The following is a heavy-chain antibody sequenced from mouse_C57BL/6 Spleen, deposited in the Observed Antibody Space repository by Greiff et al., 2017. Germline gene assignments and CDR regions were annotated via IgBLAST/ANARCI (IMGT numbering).Heavy chain of an antibody. Sequence: QVQLQQSGAELVRPGASVTLSCKASGYTFTDYEMHWVKQTPVHGLEWIGAIDPETGGTAYNQKFKGKAILTADKSSSTAYMELRSLTSEDSAVYYCTCAGEGYSNYDLDYWGQGTTLTVSS. D-gene: IGHD2-5*01. CDR3: TCAGEGYSNYDLDY. CDR2: IDPETGGT. J-gene: IGHJ2*01. CDR1: GYTFTDYE. V-gene: IGHV1-15*01.